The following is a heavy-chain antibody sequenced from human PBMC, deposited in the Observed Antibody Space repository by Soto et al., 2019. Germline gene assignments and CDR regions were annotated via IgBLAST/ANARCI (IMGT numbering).Heavy chain of an antibody. Sequence: QVQLVQSGAEVKKPGSSVKVSCKASGGTFSSYTISWVRQAPGQGLEWMGRIIPILGIANYAQKFQGRVTITANKSTSTASMELSSLRSEDTAAYYCAGANRMATSDYFDYWGQGTLVTVSS. J-gene: IGHJ4*02. CDR1: GGTFSSYT. D-gene: IGHD5-12*01. V-gene: IGHV1-69*02. CDR3: AGANRMATSDYFDY. CDR2: IIPILGIA.